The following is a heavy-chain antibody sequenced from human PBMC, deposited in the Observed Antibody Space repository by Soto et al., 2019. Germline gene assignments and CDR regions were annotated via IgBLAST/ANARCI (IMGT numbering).Heavy chain of an antibody. J-gene: IGHJ4*02. CDR2: IDPSDSYT. D-gene: IGHD3-16*01. Sequence: GESLKISCKGSGYSFTSYWISWVRQMPGKGLEWMGRIDPSDSYTNYSPSFQGHVTISADKSISTAYLQWSSLKASDTAMYYCARLKTTTVWYSGLNYWGQGTLVTVSS. V-gene: IGHV5-10-1*01. CDR3: ARLKTTTVWYSGLNY. CDR1: GYSFTSYW.